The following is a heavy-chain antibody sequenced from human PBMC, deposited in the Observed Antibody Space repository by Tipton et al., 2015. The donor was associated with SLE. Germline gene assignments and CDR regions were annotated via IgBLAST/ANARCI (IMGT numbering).Heavy chain of an antibody. CDR1: GGSISSGGYS. CDR3: ASLLTPKYFSYGMDV. V-gene: IGHV4-30-2*01. D-gene: IGHD4/OR15-4a*01. Sequence: TLSLTCAVSGGSISSGGYSWSWIRQPPGKGLEWIGYIYHSGSTYYNPSLKSRVTISVDRSKNRFSLKLSSVTAADTAVYYCASLLTPKYFSYGMDVWGQGTTVTVSS. J-gene: IGHJ6*02. CDR2: IYHSGST.